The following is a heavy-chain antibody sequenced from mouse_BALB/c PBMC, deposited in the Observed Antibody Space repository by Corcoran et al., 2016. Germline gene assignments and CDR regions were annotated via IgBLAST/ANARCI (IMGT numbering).Heavy chain of an antibody. CDR2: INPSSGYT. CDR3: ARFQDSGYYASQWGFAY. Sequence: QVQLQQSGAELARPGASVKMSCKASGYTFTSYTMHWVKQRPGQGLEWIGYINPSSGYTNYNQKFKDKATLTADKSSSTAYMQLSSLTSEVSAVYYCARFQDSGYYASQWGFAYWGQGTLVTVSA. J-gene: IGHJ3*01. CDR1: GYTFTSYT. V-gene: IGHV1-4*01. D-gene: IGHD1-1*01.